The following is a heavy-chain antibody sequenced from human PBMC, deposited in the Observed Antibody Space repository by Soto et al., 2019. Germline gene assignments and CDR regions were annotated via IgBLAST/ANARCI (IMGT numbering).Heavy chain of an antibody. CDR2: INPSGGST. D-gene: IGHD3-22*01. Sequence: ASVKVSCKASGYTFTSYYMHWVRQAPGQGLEWMGIINPSGGSTSYAQKFQGRVTMTRDTSTSTVYMELSSLRSEDTAVYYCARVGTYYDSSGKPYFQHWGQGTLVTVSS. CDR1: GYTFTSYY. V-gene: IGHV1-46*01. CDR3: ARVGTYYDSSGKPYFQH. J-gene: IGHJ1*01.